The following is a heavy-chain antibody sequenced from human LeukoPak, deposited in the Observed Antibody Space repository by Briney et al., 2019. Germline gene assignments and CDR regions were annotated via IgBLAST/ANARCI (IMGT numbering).Heavy chain of an antibody. Sequence: SETLSLTCAVSGGSITSYCCSWIRQPPGKGLEWIGYICYSGSTNYNPSPKSRITISVDPSKNHFSLKVNSVTTAGTALYYCARHLAAATSAFDYWGRGTLVTVSS. CDR2: ICYSGST. CDR1: GGSITSYC. CDR3: ARHLAAATSAFDY. J-gene: IGHJ4*02. D-gene: IGHD6-13*01. V-gene: IGHV4-59*01.